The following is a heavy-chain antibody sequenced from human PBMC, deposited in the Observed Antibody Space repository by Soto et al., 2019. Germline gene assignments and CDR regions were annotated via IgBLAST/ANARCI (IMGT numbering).Heavy chain of an antibody. CDR1: GYTFTSYA. D-gene: IGHD3-3*01. J-gene: IGHJ6*02. CDR2: INAGNGNT. CDR3: ARVGDPEALRFLEWLPTSTYYYGMAV. Sequence: ASVKVSCQASGYTFTSYAMHWVRQAPGQRLEWMGWINAGNGNTKYSQKFQGRVTITRDTSASTAYMELSSLRSEDTAVYYCARVGDPEALRFLEWLPTSTYYYGMAVGAHGTTVPVS. V-gene: IGHV1-3*01.